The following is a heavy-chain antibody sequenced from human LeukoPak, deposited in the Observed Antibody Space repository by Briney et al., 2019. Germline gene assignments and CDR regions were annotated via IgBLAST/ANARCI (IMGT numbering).Heavy chain of an antibody. D-gene: IGHD3-22*01. CDR1: GFTSSNYA. CDR2: ISRGTPTT. V-gene: IGHV3-23*01. J-gene: IGHJ3*02. CDR3: AKGYYDSSGYTYAFDM. Sequence: GGSLRLSCAASGFTSSNYAMSWVLQAAGKGLEWLSTISRGTPTTYYTEPVKGRFIISRDNSKNTVYLQMNSLRAEDTALYYCAKGYYDSSGYTYAFDMWGQGTSVTVSS.